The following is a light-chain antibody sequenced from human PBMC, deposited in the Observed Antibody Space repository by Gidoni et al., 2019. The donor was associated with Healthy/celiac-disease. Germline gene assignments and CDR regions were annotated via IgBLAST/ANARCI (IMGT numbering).Light chain of an antibody. CDR3: AAWDDSLNVV. J-gene: IGLJ2*01. CDR1: SSNIGSNT. V-gene: IGLV1-44*01. CDR2: SNN. Sequence: QSVLTQPPSASGTPGQRVTISRSGSSSNIGSNTVNWYQQLPGTAPKLLIYSNNQRPSGAPDRFSGSKSGTSASLAISGLQSEDEADYYCAAWDDSLNVVFGGGTKLTVL.